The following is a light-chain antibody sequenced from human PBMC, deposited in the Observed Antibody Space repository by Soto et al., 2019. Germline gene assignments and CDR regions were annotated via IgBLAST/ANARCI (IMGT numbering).Light chain of an antibody. J-gene: IGLJ3*02. Sequence: SYELTQPPSVSVSPGQTDSITCSGDKLGDKYACWYQQKPGQSPVLVIYQDSKRPSGIPERFSGSNSGNTVTLTISGTQAMDEADYYCQAWDSSNWVFGGGTQLTVL. V-gene: IGLV3-1*01. CDR1: KLGDKY. CDR2: QDS. CDR3: QAWDSSNWV.